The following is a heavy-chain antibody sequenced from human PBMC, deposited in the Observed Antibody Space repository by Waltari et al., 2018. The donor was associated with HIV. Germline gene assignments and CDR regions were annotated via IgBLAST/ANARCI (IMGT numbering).Heavy chain of an antibody. CDR1: EFTFTHTI. J-gene: IGHJ4*02. D-gene: IGHD6-19*01. V-gene: IGHV3-21*01. Sequence: EVRLVESGGGRVKRGGSLRLSCAACEFTFTHTILNWVRQAPGKGREWVSSISSESSYIDYADSVKGRFTISRDNAKNSLYLQMNSLRAEDTAVYYGARLIDGVALAGTHYWGQGTLVTVSS. CDR2: ISSESSYI. CDR3: ARLIDGVALAGTHY.